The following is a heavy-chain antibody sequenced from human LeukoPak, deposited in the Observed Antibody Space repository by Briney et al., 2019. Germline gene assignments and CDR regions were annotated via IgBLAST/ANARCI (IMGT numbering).Heavy chain of an antibody. J-gene: IGHJ4*02. CDR1: GFPFNTYC. V-gene: IGHV3-33*08. CDR3: ARASGPFDY. Sequence: PGRSLRLSWGASGFPFNTYCIHWGPQAPGKGVEGVAGIWYDGSNKYYAESQKGRFTISRDNSTNTLYLEMNSLRAEDTAVYYCARASGPFDYWGQGTLVTVSS. D-gene: IGHD1-14*01. CDR2: IWYDGSNK.